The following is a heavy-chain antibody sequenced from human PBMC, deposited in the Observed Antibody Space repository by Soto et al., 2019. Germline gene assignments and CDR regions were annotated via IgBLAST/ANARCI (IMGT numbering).Heavy chain of an antibody. CDR1: GFSLSNARMG. Sequence: SGPTLVNPTETLTLTCAVSGFSLSNARMGVSWVRQPPGKALEWLAHIFSNDEKSYSTSLKSRLTISKDTSKSQVVLTMTNMDPVDTATYFCARILCSSGSCYSYYYYYMDGWGKGTTVTVSS. J-gene: IGHJ6*03. D-gene: IGHD2-15*01. CDR3: ARILCSSGSCYSYYYYYMDG. V-gene: IGHV2-26*01. CDR2: IFSNDEK.